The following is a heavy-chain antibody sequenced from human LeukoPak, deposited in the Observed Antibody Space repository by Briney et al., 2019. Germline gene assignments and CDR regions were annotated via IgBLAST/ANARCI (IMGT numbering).Heavy chain of an antibody. D-gene: IGHD1-26*01. CDR3: TRDSSGTY. CDR1: GFTFXXXX. CDR2: INTDGSST. J-gene: IGHJ4*02. Sequence: LXCXASGFTFXXXXMYXVXQXXGXGXVGVSRINTDGSSTSYADSVKGRFTISRDNAENTLYLQMNSLRAEDTAVYYCTRDSSGTYWGQGTLVTVSS. V-gene: IGHV3-74*01.